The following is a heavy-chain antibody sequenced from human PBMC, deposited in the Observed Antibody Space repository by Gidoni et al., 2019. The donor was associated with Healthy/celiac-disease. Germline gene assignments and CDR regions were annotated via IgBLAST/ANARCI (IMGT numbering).Heavy chain of an antibody. J-gene: IGHJ6*02. CDR1: GYTFSSYA. Sequence: EVQLLESGGGLVQPGGSLRLSCAASGYTFSSYAMSWVRQAPGKGLEWVSAISGSGGSTYYADSVKGRFTISRDNSKNTLYLQMNSLRAEDTAVYYCAKAHIVVVVAATDVWGQGTTVTVSS. V-gene: IGHV3-23*01. CDR2: ISGSGGST. D-gene: IGHD2-15*01. CDR3: AKAHIVVVVAATDV.